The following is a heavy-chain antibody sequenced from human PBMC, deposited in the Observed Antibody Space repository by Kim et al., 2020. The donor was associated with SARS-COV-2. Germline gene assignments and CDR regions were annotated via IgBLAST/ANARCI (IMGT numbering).Heavy chain of an antibody. CDR3: ARGSPKTGTRNNWFDP. CDR1: GGSFSGYY. CDR2: INHSGST. V-gene: IGHV4-34*01. Sequence: SETLSLTCAVYGGSFSGYYWSWIRQPPGKGLEWIGEINHSGSTNYNPSLKSRVTISVDTSKNQFSLKLSSVTAADTAVYYCARGSPKTGTRNNWFDPWGQGTLVTVSS. J-gene: IGHJ5*02. D-gene: IGHD1-7*01.